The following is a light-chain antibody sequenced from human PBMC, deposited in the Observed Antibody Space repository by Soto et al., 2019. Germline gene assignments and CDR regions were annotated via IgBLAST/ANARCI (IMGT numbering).Light chain of an antibody. J-gene: IGKJ4*01. V-gene: IGKV3-11*01. CDR1: QRVSSY. CDR2: DAS. Sequence: EIVLTQSPATLSLSPGERATLSCRASQRVSSYLAWYPQKPGQAPRLLIYDASNRATGIPARFSGSGSGTDFTLTISSLEPEDFAVYYCQPRSNWPLTFGGGTKVEIK. CDR3: QPRSNWPLT.